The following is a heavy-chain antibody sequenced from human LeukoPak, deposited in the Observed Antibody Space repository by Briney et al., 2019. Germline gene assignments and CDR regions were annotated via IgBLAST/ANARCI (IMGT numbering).Heavy chain of an antibody. CDR2: IYSGGST. V-gene: IGHV3-66*01. CDR3: ARTWNGAFDI. J-gene: IGHJ3*02. CDR1: GFTVSSNY. Sequence: AASGFTVSSNYMSWVRQAPGKGLECASVIYSGGSTYYADSVKGRFTISRDNSKNTVYLQMNSLRAEDTAVYYCARTWNGAFDIWGQGTMVTVSS. D-gene: IGHD1-1*01.